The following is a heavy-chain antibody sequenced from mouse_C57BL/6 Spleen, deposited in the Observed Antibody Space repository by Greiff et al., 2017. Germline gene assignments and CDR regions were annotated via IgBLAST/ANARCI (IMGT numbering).Heavy chain of an antibody. D-gene: IGHD2-4*01. CDR2: ISYDGSN. J-gene: IGHJ4*01. CDR3: ARDYDYPYYAMDY. CDR1: GYSITSGYY. V-gene: IGHV3-6*01. Sequence: EVKLMESGPGLVKPSQSLSLTCSVTGYSITSGYYWNWIRQFPGNKLEWMGYISYDGSNNYNPSLKNRISITRDTSKNQFFLKLNSVTTEDTATYYCARDYDYPYYAMDYWGQGTSVTVSS.